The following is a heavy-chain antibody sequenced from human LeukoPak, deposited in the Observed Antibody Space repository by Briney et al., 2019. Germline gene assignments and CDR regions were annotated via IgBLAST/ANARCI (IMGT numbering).Heavy chain of an antibody. CDR3: ARGSSGWYNYYYYYYVDV. CDR1: GGTFSSYA. CDR2: IIPIFGTA. Sequence: SVKVSCKASGGTFSSYAISWVRQAPGQGLEWMGGIIPIFGTANYAQKFQGRVTITTDESTSTAYMELSSLRSEDTAVYYCARGSSGWYNYYYYYYVDVWGKGTTVTVSS. V-gene: IGHV1-69*05. J-gene: IGHJ6*03. D-gene: IGHD6-19*01.